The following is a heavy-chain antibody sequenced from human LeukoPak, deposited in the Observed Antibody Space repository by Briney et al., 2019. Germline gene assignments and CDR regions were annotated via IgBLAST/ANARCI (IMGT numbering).Heavy chain of an antibody. CDR2: LDYSGIT. J-gene: IGHJ4*02. Sequence: PSETLSLTCTVSGGSISGFFWSWIRQPPGKGLEWLGCLDYSGITQSNPSLKSRVTISVDTSKQQFSLKLSSVTAADTAVYYCARDLELERNRWNYFESWGQGTLVTVSS. D-gene: IGHD1-1*01. V-gene: IGHV4-59*01. CDR1: GGSISGFF. CDR3: ARDLELERNRWNYFES.